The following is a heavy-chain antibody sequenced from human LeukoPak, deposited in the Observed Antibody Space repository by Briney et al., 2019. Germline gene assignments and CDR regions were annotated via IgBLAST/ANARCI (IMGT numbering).Heavy chain of an antibody. J-gene: IGHJ5*02. CDR3: ARAGRRPNIVVVPAAMRSWFDP. D-gene: IGHD2-2*01. Sequence: ASVKISCKASGYTFTGYYMHWVRQAPGRGLEWMGRINPNSGGTNYAQKFQGRVTMTRDTSISTAYMELSRLRSDDTAVYYCARAGRRPNIVVVPAAMRSWFDPWGQGTLVTVSS. V-gene: IGHV1-2*06. CDR2: INPNSGGT. CDR1: GYTFTGYY.